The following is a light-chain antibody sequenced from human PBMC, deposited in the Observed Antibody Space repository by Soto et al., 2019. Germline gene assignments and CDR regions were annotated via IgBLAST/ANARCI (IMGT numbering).Light chain of an antibody. CDR2: GTS. Sequence: EIVMTQSPVTLSVSPGERATLSCRASQSVSSNLAWYQQKSGQAPRLLIYGTSRRATSIPARFSGSGSGTEFTLTISSLQSEDFAVFYCQQYNNWPRTFGQWTKVEIK. J-gene: IGKJ1*01. V-gene: IGKV3-15*01. CDR3: QQYNNWPRT. CDR1: QSVSSN.